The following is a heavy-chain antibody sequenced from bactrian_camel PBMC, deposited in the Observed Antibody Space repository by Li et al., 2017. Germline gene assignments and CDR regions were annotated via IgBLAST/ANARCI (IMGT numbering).Heavy chain of an antibody. CDR1: TYAGGRRC. CDR2: VYSGSGST. J-gene: IGHJ4*01. Sequence: EVQLVESGGGLVQAGGSLRLSCAVSTYAGGRRCVGWFRQAPGKEREGVAGVYSGSGSTYYAVAVKGRFTFSRDNAKNTLYLQMNSLKPEDTAVYYCVADGLPRLRVGHFCWGHGTQVTVS. CDR3: VADGLPRLRVGHFC. V-gene: IGHV3S31*01. D-gene: IGHD5*01.